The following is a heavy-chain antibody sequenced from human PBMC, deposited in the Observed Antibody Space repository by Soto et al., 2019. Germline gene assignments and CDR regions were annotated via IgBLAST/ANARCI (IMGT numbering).Heavy chain of an antibody. Sequence: ASVKVSCKASGYTFTSYGISWVRQAPGQGLEWMGWISAYNGNTNYAQKLQGRVTMTTDTSTSTAYMELRSLRSDDTAVYYCARDLVTPVARRAFDIWGQGTMVTVSS. V-gene: IGHV1-18*01. D-gene: IGHD2-21*02. J-gene: IGHJ3*02. CDR2: ISAYNGNT. CDR1: GYTFTSYG. CDR3: ARDLVTPVARRAFDI.